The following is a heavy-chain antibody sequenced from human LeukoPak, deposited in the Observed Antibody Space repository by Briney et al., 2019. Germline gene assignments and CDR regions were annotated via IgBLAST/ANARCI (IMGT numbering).Heavy chain of an antibody. CDR2: IYYSGST. J-gene: IGHJ5*02. V-gene: IGHV4-39*07. D-gene: IGHD2-2*01. Sequence: SETLSLTCTVSGGSISSSSYYWGWIRQPPGKGLEWIGSIYYSGSTYYNPSLKSRLTISVDTSKNQFSLRLSSVTAADTAVYYCARGGYCSSTSCYRVRFDPWGQGTLVTVSS. CDR3: ARGGYCSSTSCYRVRFDP. CDR1: GGSISSSSYY.